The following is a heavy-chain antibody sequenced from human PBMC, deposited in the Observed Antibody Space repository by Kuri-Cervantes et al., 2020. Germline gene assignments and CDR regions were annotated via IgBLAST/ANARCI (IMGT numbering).Heavy chain of an antibody. CDR1: GGSFGGYY. CDR3: ARGLGGYCSSTSCNWFDP. Sequence: SETLSLTCAVYGGSFGGYYWSWIRQPPGKGLEWIGEINHSGSTNYNPSLKSRVTISVDTSKSQFSLKLSSVTAADTAVYYCARGLGGYCSSTSCNWFDPWGQGTLVTVSS. D-gene: IGHD2-2*01. J-gene: IGHJ5*02. V-gene: IGHV4-34*01. CDR2: INHSGST.